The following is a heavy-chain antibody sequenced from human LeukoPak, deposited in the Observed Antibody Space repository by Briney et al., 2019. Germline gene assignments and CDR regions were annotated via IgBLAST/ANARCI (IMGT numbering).Heavy chain of an antibody. CDR1: EYTFTDYY. CDR2: VDPEDGET. V-gene: IGHV1-69-2*01. D-gene: IGHD1-26*01. CDR3: APTIVGATPCFDY. Sequence: ASVKVSCKVSEYTFTDYYMHWVQQAPGKGLDWMGLVDPEDGETIYAEKFQGRVTIAADASTYTAYMELSSLRSEDTAVYYCAPTIVGATPCFDYWGQGTLVTVYS. J-gene: IGHJ4*02.